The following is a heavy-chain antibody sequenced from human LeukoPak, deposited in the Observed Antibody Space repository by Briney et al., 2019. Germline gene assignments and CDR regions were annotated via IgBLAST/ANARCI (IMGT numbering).Heavy chain of an antibody. V-gene: IGHV3-21*01. J-gene: IGHJ4*02. CDR2: ISSSSSYI. Sequence: RGSLRLSCAASGLTFSSYSMNWVRQAPGKGLEWVSSISSSSSYIYYADSVKGRFTISRDNAKNSLYLQMNSLRAEDTAVYYCAKGASDIVVVTSIYYFDYWGQGTLVTVSS. CDR3: AKGASDIVVVTSIYYFDY. D-gene: IGHD2-2*01. CDR1: GLTFSSYS.